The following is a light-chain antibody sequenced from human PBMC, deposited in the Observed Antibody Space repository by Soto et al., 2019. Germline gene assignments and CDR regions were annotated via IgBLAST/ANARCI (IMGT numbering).Light chain of an antibody. Sequence: DIQMTQSPSSLSASVLDIVTITXQASQDIGKSLNWYQHKPGKAPKLLMYLASTLQSGVPARFSGSGSGTNFTLTISDVQPEDFALYYCHQRQSWPRTFAQGTKVDIK. CDR3: HQRQSWPRT. J-gene: IGKJ1*01. V-gene: IGKV1-33*01. CDR1: QDIGKS. CDR2: LAS.